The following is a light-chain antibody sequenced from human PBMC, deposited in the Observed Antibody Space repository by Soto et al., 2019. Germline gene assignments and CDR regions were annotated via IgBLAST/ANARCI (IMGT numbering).Light chain of an antibody. Sequence: DGVMTQTPLSLSVAPGQPAAISCKSSQSLLHITGETFLFWYLQKPGPSPQLLIYEVYTRVYGGPGRFSGSGSGTDFTLDISQGETFEVVIYYCLQSTQLPPPFGQGTRLGIE. V-gene: IGKV2D-29*02. CDR1: QSLLHITGETF. CDR2: EVY. J-gene: IGKJ5*01. CDR3: LQSTQLPPP.